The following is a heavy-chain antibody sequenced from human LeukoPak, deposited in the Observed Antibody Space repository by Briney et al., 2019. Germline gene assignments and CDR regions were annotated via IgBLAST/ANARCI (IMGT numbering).Heavy chain of an antibody. Sequence: GASVKVACKASGGTFSSYAISWVRQAPGQELEWMGGIIPIFGTANYAQKFQGRVTITADESTSTAYMKLSRLRSEDTAVYCCARGYCSSTSCYWGWGEYSFDYWGQGTLVTVSS. J-gene: IGHJ4*02. D-gene: IGHD2-2*01. V-gene: IGHV1-69*13. CDR1: GGTFSSYA. CDR3: ARGYCSSTSCYWGWGEYSFDY. CDR2: IIPIFGTA.